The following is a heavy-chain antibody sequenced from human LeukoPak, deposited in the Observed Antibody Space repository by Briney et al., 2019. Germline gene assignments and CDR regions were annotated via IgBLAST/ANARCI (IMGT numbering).Heavy chain of an antibody. D-gene: IGHD4-11*01. CDR2: ISYDGSDK. V-gene: IGHV3-33*05. CDR3: AFSTRHYFDY. Sequence: GGSLRLSCAASGFTFSSYGMHWVRQAPGKGLEWVAVISYDGSDKYYADSVKGRFTISRDNSKNTVYLQMNSLGAEDTAVYYWAFSTRHYFDYWGQGTLVTLSS. CDR1: GFTFSSYG. J-gene: IGHJ4*02.